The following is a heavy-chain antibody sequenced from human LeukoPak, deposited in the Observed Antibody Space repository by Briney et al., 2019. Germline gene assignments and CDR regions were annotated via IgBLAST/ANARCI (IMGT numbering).Heavy chain of an antibody. Sequence: GGSLRLSCAASGFTFSSYAMSWVRQAPGKGLEWVSAINGSGGSTYYADSVKGRFTISRDNSKNTLYLQMNSLSAEDTAVYYCASITMIVVVITDDYWGQGTLVTVSS. V-gene: IGHV3-23*01. CDR3: ASITMIVVVITDDY. D-gene: IGHD3-22*01. J-gene: IGHJ4*02. CDR1: GFTFSSYA. CDR2: INGSGGST.